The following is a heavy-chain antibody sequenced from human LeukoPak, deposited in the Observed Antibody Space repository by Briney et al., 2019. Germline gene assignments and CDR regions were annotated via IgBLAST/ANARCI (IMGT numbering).Heavy chain of an antibody. J-gene: IGHJ5*02. Sequence: SETLSLTCTVSGGSISSSSYYWGWIRQPPWKGLEWIGSIYYSGSTYYNPSLKSRVTISVDTSKNQFSLKLSSVTAADTAVYYCARQKIAAVRGVNTFDPWGQGTLVTVSS. V-gene: IGHV4-39*01. CDR3: ARQKIAAVRGVNTFDP. D-gene: IGHD3-10*01. CDR2: IYYSGST. CDR1: GGSISSSSYY.